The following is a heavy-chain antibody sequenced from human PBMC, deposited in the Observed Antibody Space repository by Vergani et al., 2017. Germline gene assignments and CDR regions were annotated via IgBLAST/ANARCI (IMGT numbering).Heavy chain of an antibody. CDR2: MDYSGSI. CDR3: ASKRGACRAAYCHSYDF. CDR1: GDSVISTDYH. J-gene: IGHJ4*02. Sequence: QVQLQESGPGLVKPSETLSLTCTVSGDSVISTDYHWGWIRQPPGKGLEWIGSMDYSGSISYNPSLESRISISFETPKHQFSLRLTSVTAADTAVYYCASKRGACRAAYCHSYDFWGPGTLVGVSS. V-gene: IGHV4-39*01. D-gene: IGHD2-15*01.